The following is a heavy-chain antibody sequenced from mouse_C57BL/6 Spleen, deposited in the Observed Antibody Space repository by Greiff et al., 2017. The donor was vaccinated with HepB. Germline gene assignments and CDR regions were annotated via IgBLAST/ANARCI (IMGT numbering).Heavy chain of an antibody. J-gene: IGHJ2*01. D-gene: IGHD1-1*01. CDR3: ARDYGSREDLFDY. Sequence: DVKLMESGGGLVKPGGSLKLSCAASGFTFSSYAMSWVRQTPEKRLEWVATISDGGSYTYYPDNVKGRFTISRDNAKNNLYLQMSHLKSEDTAMYYCARDYGSREDLFDYWGQGTTLTVSS. CDR1: GFTFSSYA. CDR2: ISDGGSYT. V-gene: IGHV5-4*01.